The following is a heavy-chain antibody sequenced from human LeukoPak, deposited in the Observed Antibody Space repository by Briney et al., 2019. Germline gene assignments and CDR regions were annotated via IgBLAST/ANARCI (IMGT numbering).Heavy chain of an antibody. J-gene: IGHJ6*02. D-gene: IGHD4-17*01. CDR3: ARDSRVDYGDYYYYYGMDV. CDR1: GFTVSSNY. V-gene: IGHV3-53*04. CDR2: IYSGGTT. Sequence: GGSLRLSCAASGFTVSSNYMSWVRQAPGKGLEWDSVIYSGGTTYYADSVKGRFTISRHNSKNTLYLQMSSLRAEDTAVYYCARDSRVDYGDYYYYYGMDVWGQGTTVTVSS.